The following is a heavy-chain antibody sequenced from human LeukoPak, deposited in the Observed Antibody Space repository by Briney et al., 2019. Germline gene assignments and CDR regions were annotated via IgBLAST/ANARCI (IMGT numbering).Heavy chain of an antibody. CDR1: GFAFSDYY. CDR2: MSGICNNFI. J-gene: IGHJ5*02. V-gene: IGHV3-11*03. Sequence: GGSLRLSCAASGFAFSDYYMSWIRQAPGKGLEWLSYMSGICNNFINYAESVKGRFTISRDNARNSLYLQMNSLRAEDTAVYYCARTSCSGGSCNLDLWGQGALVTVSS. D-gene: IGHD2-15*01. CDR3: ARTSCSGGSCNLDL.